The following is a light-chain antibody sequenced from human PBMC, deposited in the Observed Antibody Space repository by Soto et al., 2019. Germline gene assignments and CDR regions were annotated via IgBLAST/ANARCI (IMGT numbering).Light chain of an antibody. CDR3: QQYDSYPWT. J-gene: IGKJ1*01. V-gene: IGKV1-5*03. CDR1: QSISVW. Sequence: DIQMTLSPSTLSAFVGDRVTITCRASQSISVWLAWYQQKPGKAPKLLMYKASSLESGVPSRFSGSGSGTEFTLTISSLQSDDFATYYCQQYDSYPWTFGQGTKVEIK. CDR2: KAS.